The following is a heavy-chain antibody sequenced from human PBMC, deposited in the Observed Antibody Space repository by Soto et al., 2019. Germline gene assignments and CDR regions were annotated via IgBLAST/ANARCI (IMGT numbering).Heavy chain of an antibody. CDR3: ARPDEPSYYYDSSGRSLDY. CDR2: IDPSDSYT. J-gene: IGHJ4*02. CDR1: GYSFARYW. Sequence: PGESLKISCKGSGYSFARYWISWVRQMPGKGLEWMGRIDPSDSYTNYSPSFQGHVTISADKSISTAYLQWSSLKASDTAMYYCARPDEPSYYYDSSGRSLDYWGQGTLVTVSS. V-gene: IGHV5-10-1*01. D-gene: IGHD3-22*01.